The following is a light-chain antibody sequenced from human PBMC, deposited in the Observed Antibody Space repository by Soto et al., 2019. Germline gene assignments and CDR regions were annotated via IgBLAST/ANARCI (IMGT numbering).Light chain of an antibody. V-gene: IGLV2-8*01. CDR2: EVT. J-gene: IGLJ2*01. Sequence: QSALTQPPSASGSPGQSVTISCTGTGSDVASYDYVSWYQQHPGKAPKLIIYEVTKRTSGVPDRFSASKSGTTASLTVSGLQAEDEADYYCSSYADTNNLVFGGGTKLTVL. CDR3: SSYADTNNLV. CDR1: GSDVASYDY.